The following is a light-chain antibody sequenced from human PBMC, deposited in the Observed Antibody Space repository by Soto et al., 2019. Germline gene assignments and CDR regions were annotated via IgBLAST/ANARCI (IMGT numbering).Light chain of an antibody. V-gene: IGKV2-28*01. J-gene: IGKJ4*01. CDR2: LGS. CDR3: MQVLQTPLA. Sequence: DIVMTQSPLSLLVTPGEPASISCRSSQSLLHSNGYNYLGWFLQKPGQSPQLLIYLGSGRASGVPDRFSGSGSGRDFTLKISRVEAEDVGVYYCMQVLQTPLAFGGGTKVEIK. CDR1: QSLLHSNGYNY.